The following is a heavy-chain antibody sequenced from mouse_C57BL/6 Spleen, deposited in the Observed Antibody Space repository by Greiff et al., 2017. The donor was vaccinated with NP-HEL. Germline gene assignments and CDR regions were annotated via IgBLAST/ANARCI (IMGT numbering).Heavy chain of an antibody. CDR3: GRKENEKEGVAMDY. Sequence: VQLVESGAELARPGASVKMSCKASGYTFTSYTMHWVKQRPGQGLEWIGYINPSSGYTKYNQKFKDKATLTADKSSSTAYMQMRSLTTEDSAGYEGGRKENEKEGVAMDYWGQGTSVTVSS. V-gene: IGHV1-4*01. CDR1: GYTFTSYT. CDR2: INPSSGYT. J-gene: IGHJ4*01.